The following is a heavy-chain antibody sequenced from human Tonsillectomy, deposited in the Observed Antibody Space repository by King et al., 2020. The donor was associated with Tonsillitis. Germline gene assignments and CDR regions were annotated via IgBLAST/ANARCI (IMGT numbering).Heavy chain of an antibody. CDR2: INPNSGGK. V-gene: IGHV1-2*02. CDR3: ARSGGSGWTEFDY. Sequence: QLVQSGAEVKKPGASVKVSCKASGYTFTGYYIHWVRQAPGQGLEWMGWINPNSGGKKYEQKFQDRVTMTRETPISTAYMELSRLRFDDSAVYYCARSGGSGWTEFDYWGQGTLVTVAS. D-gene: IGHD6-19*01. J-gene: IGHJ4*02. CDR1: GYTFTGYY.